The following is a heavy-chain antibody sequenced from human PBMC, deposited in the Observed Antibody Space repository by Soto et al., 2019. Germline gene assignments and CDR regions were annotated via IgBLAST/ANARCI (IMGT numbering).Heavy chain of an antibody. V-gene: IGHV3-23*01. CDR1: GFTFSSYG. CDR3: VKFRGYDFWSWPLDY. J-gene: IGHJ4*01. Sequence: EVQLLESGGGLVQAGGSLRLACAASGFTFSSYGMSWVRQAPGKGLERVSSIGGSGGSTYQADSVEGQFPISRDNSKNTLYLQMNSLRAEDTAVYYCVKFRGYDFWSWPLDYWGQGTLVTVSS. CDR2: IGGSGGST. D-gene: IGHD3-3*01.